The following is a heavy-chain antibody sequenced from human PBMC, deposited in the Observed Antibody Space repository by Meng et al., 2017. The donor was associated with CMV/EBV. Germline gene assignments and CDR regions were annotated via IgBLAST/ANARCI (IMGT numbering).Heavy chain of an antibody. D-gene: IGHD5-18*01. CDR3: ARDMYSVDTAMGSFDY. J-gene: IGHJ4*02. CDR2: INSDGSST. Sequence: SGFTVSSYWMDWVRPAPGNGVVWVSRINSDGSSTSYADAVKGRFTISRDNAKNTLYLQMNSLRAEDTAVYYCARDMYSVDTAMGSFDYWGQGTLVTVSS. V-gene: IGHV3-74*01. CDR1: GFTVSSYW.